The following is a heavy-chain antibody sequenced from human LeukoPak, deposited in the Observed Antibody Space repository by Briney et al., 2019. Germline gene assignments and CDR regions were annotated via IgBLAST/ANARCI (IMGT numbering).Heavy chain of an antibody. V-gene: IGHV3-21*04. D-gene: IGHD2-15*01. Sequence: GGSLRLSCAASGFTFSSYSMNWVRQAPGKGLEWVSSISSSSSYIYYADSVKGRFTTSRDNAKNLLYLHMNSLRAEDTAIYYCAGRASDSYLLYWGQGILVTVSA. J-gene: IGHJ4*02. CDR1: GFTFSSYS. CDR2: ISSSSSYI. CDR3: AGRASDSYLLY.